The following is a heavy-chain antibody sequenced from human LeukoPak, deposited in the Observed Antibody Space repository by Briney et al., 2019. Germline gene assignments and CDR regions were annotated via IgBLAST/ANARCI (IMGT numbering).Heavy chain of an antibody. Sequence: GGSLRLSCAASGFTFSSYAMSWVRQAPGKGLEWVSAISGSGGSTYYADSVKGRFTISRDNSKNTLYLQMNSLRAEDTAVYYCARKLSGSYQHYYYGMDVWGQGTTVTVSS. J-gene: IGHJ6*02. CDR3: ARKLSGSYQHYYYGMDV. D-gene: IGHD3-10*01. CDR2: ISGSGGST. CDR1: GFTFSSYA. V-gene: IGHV3-23*01.